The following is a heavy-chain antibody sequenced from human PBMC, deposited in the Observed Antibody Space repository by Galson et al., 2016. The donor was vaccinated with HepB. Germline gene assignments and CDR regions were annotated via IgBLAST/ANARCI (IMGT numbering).Heavy chain of an antibody. J-gene: IGHJ4*02. Sequence: SLRLSCAASGLTFSDYQMNWIRQTPGRGLEWLSGITGRGDTTHYADSVRGRFTISRDNSKNTLYLYMNNLRIGDTAVYYCGKHGGFDYWGQGALVTVSS. CDR3: GKHGGFDY. D-gene: IGHD3-16*01. V-gene: IGHV3-23*01. CDR1: GLTFSDYQ. CDR2: ITGRGDTT.